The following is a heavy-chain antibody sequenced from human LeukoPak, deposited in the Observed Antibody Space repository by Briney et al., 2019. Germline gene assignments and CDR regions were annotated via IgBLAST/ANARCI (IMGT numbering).Heavy chain of an antibody. CDR2: ISYSGRT. CDR1: GASISNNNYY. V-gene: IGHV4-39*07. Sequence: SETLSLTCTVSGASISNNNYYWAWIRQPPGQGLEWIGSISYSGRTYYKPSLKSRVTISVDTSKNQFSLKLSSVTAADTAVYYCAREIDRGGYSSSWVPYFDYWGQGTLVTVSS. J-gene: IGHJ4*02. CDR3: AREIDRGGYSSSWVPYFDY. D-gene: IGHD6-13*01.